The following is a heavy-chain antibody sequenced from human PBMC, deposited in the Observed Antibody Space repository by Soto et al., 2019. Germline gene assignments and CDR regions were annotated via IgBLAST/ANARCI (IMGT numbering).Heavy chain of an antibody. CDR3: AKDHPTYGPLGY. CDR1: GFTFSSYG. Sequence: PGGSLRLSCAASGFTFSSYGMHWVRQAPGKGLEWVAVISYDGSNKYYADSVKGRFTISRDNSKNTLYLQMNSLRAEDTAVYYCAKDHPTYGPLGYWGQGTLVTVSS. V-gene: IGHV3-30*18. D-gene: IGHD1-26*01. CDR2: ISYDGSNK. J-gene: IGHJ4*02.